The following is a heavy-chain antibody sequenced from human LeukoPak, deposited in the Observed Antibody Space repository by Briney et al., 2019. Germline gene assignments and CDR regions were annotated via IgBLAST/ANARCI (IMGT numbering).Heavy chain of an antibody. Sequence: GESLKISCKGSGYSFTNYWIGWVGQMPGKGLEWMGIIYPGDSDTRYSPSFQGQVTISADKSISTAYLQWSSLKASDTAMYYCGRHVVDSSGDYLYFYYMDVWGKGTTVTVSS. D-gene: IGHD3-22*01. CDR2: IYPGDSDT. CDR1: GYSFTNYW. CDR3: GRHVVDSSGDYLYFYYMDV. V-gene: IGHV5-51*01. J-gene: IGHJ6*03.